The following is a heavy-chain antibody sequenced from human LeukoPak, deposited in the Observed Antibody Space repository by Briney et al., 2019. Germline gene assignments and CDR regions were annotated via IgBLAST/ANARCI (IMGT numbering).Heavy chain of an antibody. V-gene: IGHV3-23*01. D-gene: IGHD3/OR15-3a*01. Sequence: GGSLRLSCAVSGFTYSSYAMSWVRQAPGKGLEWVSAISASGGSTYYADSVKGRFTISRDNSKNTLYLQMNSLRAEDTAVYYCARVFGLGAVDIWGQGTMVTVSS. CDR1: GFTYSSYA. CDR3: ARVFGLGAVDI. J-gene: IGHJ3*02. CDR2: ISASGGST.